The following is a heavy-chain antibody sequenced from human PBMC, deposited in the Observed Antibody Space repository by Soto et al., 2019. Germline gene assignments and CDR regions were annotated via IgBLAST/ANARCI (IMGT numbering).Heavy chain of an antibody. CDR1: GGSISGYY. V-gene: IGHV4-59*01. CDR2: IFYSGVT. Sequence: SETLSLTCTVSGGSISGYYWTWIRQPPGKGLEWIGYIFYSGVTNYNPSLKSRVTLSVDTSKNQFSLKRRSVTAADTAVYYCARVGSSGWSPDYWGRGTLVTVSS. CDR3: ARVGSSGWSPDY. D-gene: IGHD6-19*01. J-gene: IGHJ4*02.